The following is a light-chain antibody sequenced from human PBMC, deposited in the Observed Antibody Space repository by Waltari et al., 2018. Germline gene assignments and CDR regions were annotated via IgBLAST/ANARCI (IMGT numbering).Light chain of an antibody. V-gene: IGKV3-11*01. CDR2: DAS. Sequence: EIVLTQSPATLSLSPGERATLSCRASQSVSSYLAWYQQKSGQAPRLLIYDASNRATGIPARFSGSGSGTDFTLTIGSLEPEDFAVYYCQQRSNWPLMYTFGQGTKLEIK. CDR1: QSVSSY. CDR3: QQRSNWPLMYT. J-gene: IGKJ2*01.